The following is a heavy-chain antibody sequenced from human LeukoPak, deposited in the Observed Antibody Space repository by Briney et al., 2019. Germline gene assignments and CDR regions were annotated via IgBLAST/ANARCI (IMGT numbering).Heavy chain of an antibody. D-gene: IGHD2-2*01. Sequence: SETLSLTCAVYGGSFSGYYWSWIRQPPGKGLEWVGEINQSGSTNYNPSLKSRVTISVDTSKKQFSLRLSPVTAADTAVYYCAAGCSSTSCYWYYYTDVWGKGTTVTVSS. V-gene: IGHV4-34*01. J-gene: IGHJ6*03. CDR2: INQSGST. CDR1: GGSFSGYY. CDR3: AAGCSSTSCYWYYYTDV.